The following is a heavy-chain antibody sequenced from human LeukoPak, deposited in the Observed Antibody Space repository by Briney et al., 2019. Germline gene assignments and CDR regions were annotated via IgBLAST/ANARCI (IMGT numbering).Heavy chain of an antibody. V-gene: IGHV4-59*01. Sequence: SETLSLTCTVSGGSISSYYWSWIRQPPGKGLEWIGYIYYSGSTNYNPSLKSRVTISVDTSKNQFSLKLSSVTAADTAVYYCARGVGATSFDYWDQGTLVTVSS. CDR2: IYYSGST. D-gene: IGHD1-26*01. CDR3: ARGVGATSFDY. CDR1: GGSISSYY. J-gene: IGHJ4*02.